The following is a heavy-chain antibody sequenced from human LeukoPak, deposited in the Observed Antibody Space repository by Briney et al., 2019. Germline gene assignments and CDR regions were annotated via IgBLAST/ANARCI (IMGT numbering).Heavy chain of an antibody. V-gene: IGHV6-1*01. CDR3: ARDPYSSSPKYYYGMDV. CDR1: GDSVSSNSAA. D-gene: IGHD6-6*01. Sequence: SQTLSLTCAISGDSVSSNSAAWNWIRQSPSRGLEWLGRTYYRSKWYNDYAVSVKSRITINPDTPKNQFSLQLNSVTPEDTAVYYCARDPYSSSPKYYYGMDVWGQGPTVTVFS. J-gene: IGHJ6*02. CDR2: TYYRSKWYN.